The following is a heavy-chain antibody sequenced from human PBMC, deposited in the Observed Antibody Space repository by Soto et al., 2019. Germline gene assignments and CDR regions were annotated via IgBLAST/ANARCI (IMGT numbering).Heavy chain of an antibody. J-gene: IGHJ6*02. Sequence: EVQLVESGGGLVQPGGSLKLSCAASGFTFSGSAMHWVRQASGKGLEWVGRIRSKANSYATAYAASVKGRFTISRDDSKNTAYLQMNSLKTEDTAVYYCTRQTERWLQLPDYYYYGMDVWGQGTTVTVSS. D-gene: IGHD5-12*01. V-gene: IGHV3-73*02. CDR2: IRSKANSYAT. CDR1: GFTFSGSA. CDR3: TRQTERWLQLPDYYYYGMDV.